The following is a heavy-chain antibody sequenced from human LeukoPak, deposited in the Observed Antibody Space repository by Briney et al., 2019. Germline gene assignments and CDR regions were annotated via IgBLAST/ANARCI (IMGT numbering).Heavy chain of an antibody. J-gene: IGHJ4*02. CDR2: IYYSGST. CDR1: GGPISSYY. V-gene: IGHV4-59*01. D-gene: IGHD3-10*01. CDR3: ARFTPYYYGSGSYYNLTPDY. Sequence: SETLSLTCTVSGGPISSYYWSWIRQPPGKGLEWIGYIYYSGSTNYNPSLKSRVTISVDTSKDQFSLKLSSVTAADTAVYYCARFTPYYYGSGSYYNLTPDYWGQGTLVTVSS.